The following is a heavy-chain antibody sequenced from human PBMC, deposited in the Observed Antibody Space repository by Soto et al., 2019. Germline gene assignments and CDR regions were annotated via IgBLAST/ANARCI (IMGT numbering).Heavy chain of an antibody. CDR3: ARGLHSLFDY. CDR2: IWYDGNNK. CDR1: GLTFSNYG. D-gene: IGHD2-21*01. J-gene: IGHJ4*02. Sequence: GGSLRLSCAASGLTFSNYGMHWVRQAPGKGLEWVAVIWYDGNNKYYADSVKGRFTIPRDNSNNTLYVQMTSLRAEDTAVYYCARGLHSLFDYWGQGTLVTVSS. V-gene: IGHV3-33*01.